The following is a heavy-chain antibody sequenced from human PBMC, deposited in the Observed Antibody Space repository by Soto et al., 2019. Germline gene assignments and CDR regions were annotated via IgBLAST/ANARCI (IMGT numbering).Heavy chain of an antibody. V-gene: IGHV1-2*02. CDR1: GYTVTGYY. Sequence: ASVKVSCKASGYTVTGYYMHWVRQAPGQGLEWMGWINPNSGGTNYAQKFKGRVTMTRDTSITTVYMDLIRLSSDDTAVYYCARDASAGANYIYYYAMDVWGQGTLVTVSS. CDR2: INPNSGGT. J-gene: IGHJ6*02. CDR3: ARDASAGANYIYYYAMDV. D-gene: IGHD2-15*01.